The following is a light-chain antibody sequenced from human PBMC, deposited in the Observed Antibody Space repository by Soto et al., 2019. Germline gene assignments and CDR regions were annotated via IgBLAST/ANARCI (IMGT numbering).Light chain of an antibody. CDR1: QSVSSSY. Sequence: EIGLTQSPGTLSLSPGERATLSCRASQSVSSSYLDWYQQKPGQVPRLLIYGASSRATGIPDRFSGSGSGTDFTLTISRLEPEDFAVYYCQQYGSSPNTFGQGTKLEIK. CDR2: GAS. V-gene: IGKV3-20*01. J-gene: IGKJ2*01. CDR3: QQYGSSPNT.